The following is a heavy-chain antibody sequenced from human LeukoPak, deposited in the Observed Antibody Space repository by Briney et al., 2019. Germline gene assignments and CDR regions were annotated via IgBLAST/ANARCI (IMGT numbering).Heavy chain of an antibody. CDR3: ARLDVIYYGMDV. CDR2: IYYSGST. D-gene: IGHD3-16*02. V-gene: IGHV4-30-4*01. Sequence: SQTLSLTCTVSGGSISSGDYSWGWFRQPPGKGLEWIGYIYYSGSTYYNPSLKSRVTLSVDTSKNQFSLKLSSVTAADTAVYYCARLDVIYYGMDVWGQGTTVTVSS. J-gene: IGHJ6*02. CDR1: GGSISSGDYS.